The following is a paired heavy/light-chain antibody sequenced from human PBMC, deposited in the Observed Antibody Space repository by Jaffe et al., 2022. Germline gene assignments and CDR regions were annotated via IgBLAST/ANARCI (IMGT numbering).Heavy chain of an antibody. CDR3: AHRLRGYNWNDGDFDY. V-gene: IGHV2-5*02. Sequence: QITLKESGPTVVEPTETLTLTCTFSGFSLTTSGVGVGWIRQSPGKALECLAIIYWDNDKRYNPSLRSRLTIAKDTSKNQVVLTMTNVDPLDTATYYCAHRLRGYNWNDGDFDYWGQGALITVS. J-gene: IGHJ4*02. CDR2: IYWDNDK. CDR1: GFSLTTSGVG. D-gene: IGHD1-20*01.
Light chain of an antibody. J-gene: IGLJ1*01. CDR3: ASYASSGTRL. Sequence: QSALTQPASVSGSPTQSITISCTGSSSDIGGYNSVSWYQQHPGKAPKLIIYDVTNRPSGVSNRFSGSKSGNTASLTISWLRAEDEANYYCASYASSGTRLFGNGTEVTVL. CDR1: SSDIGGYNS. V-gene: IGLV2-14*03. CDR2: DVT.